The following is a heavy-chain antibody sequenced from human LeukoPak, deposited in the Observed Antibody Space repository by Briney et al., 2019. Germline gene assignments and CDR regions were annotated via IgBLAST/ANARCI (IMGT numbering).Heavy chain of an antibody. CDR3: ARDQRNYVWGSYRYTGYDY. CDR1: GYTFTSYG. V-gene: IGHV1-18*01. Sequence: ASVKVSCKASGYTFTSYGISWVRQAPGRGLEWMGWISAYNGNTNYAQKLQGRVTMTTDTSTSTAYMELRSLRSDDTAVYYCARDQRNYVWGSYRYTGYDYWGQGTLVTVSS. J-gene: IGHJ4*02. CDR2: ISAYNGNT. D-gene: IGHD3-16*02.